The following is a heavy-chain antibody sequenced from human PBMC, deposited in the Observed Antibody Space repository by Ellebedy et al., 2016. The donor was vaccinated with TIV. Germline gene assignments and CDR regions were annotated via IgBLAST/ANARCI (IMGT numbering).Heavy chain of an antibody. Sequence: GESLKISCAASGFTFSNYGMYWVRQTPGEGLEWVAIIWYDGSNEYYADSVKGRFTISRDNSKNTLYLQMNSLRAEDSAVYYCARDDEYRFDYWGQGALVTVSS. CDR3: ARDDEYRFDY. CDR2: IWYDGSNE. J-gene: IGHJ4*02. D-gene: IGHD2/OR15-2a*01. V-gene: IGHV3-33*01. CDR1: GFTFSNYG.